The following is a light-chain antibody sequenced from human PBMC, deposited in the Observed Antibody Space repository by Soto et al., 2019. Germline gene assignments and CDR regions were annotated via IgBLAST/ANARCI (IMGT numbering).Light chain of an antibody. CDR3: SSYTSSSTPYV. CDR2: DVS. V-gene: IGLV2-14*01. J-gene: IGLJ1*01. Sequence: QSVLTQPASVSGSPGQSITISCTGTSSDVGGYNYVSWYQQHPGKAPKLMIYDVSNRPSGVSNRFSGPKSGNTASLTISGLQAEAEADYYCSSYTSSSTPYVFGTGTKVTVL. CDR1: SSDVGGYNY.